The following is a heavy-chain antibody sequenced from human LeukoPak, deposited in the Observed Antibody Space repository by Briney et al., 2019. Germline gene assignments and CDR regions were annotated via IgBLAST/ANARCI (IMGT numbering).Heavy chain of an antibody. CDR1: GFTFSSYA. CDR3: ARDVAYSAFDY. Sequence: GGSLRLSCAASGFTFSSYAMSWVRQAPGKGLEWVSDISGSGGSTYYADSVKGRFTISRDNSKNSFYLQMSSLRAEDTGVFYCARDVAYSAFDYWGQGTLVTVSS. J-gene: IGHJ4*02. D-gene: IGHD2-21*01. V-gene: IGHV3-23*01. CDR2: ISGSGGST.